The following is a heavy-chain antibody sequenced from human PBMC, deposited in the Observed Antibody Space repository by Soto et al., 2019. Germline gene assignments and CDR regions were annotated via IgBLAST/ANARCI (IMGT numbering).Heavy chain of an antibody. CDR2: IIPILGTA. CDR1: GGTFSSYA. CDR3: ARQSRYYDSSGYPNPTAWFDP. V-gene: IGHV1-69*06. Sequence: GASVKVSCKASGGTFSSYAISWVRQAPGQGLEWMGGIIPILGTANYAQKFQGRVTITADKSTSTAYMELSSLRSEDTAVYYCARQSRYYDSSGYPNPTAWFDPWGQGTLVTVSS. D-gene: IGHD3-22*01. J-gene: IGHJ5*02.